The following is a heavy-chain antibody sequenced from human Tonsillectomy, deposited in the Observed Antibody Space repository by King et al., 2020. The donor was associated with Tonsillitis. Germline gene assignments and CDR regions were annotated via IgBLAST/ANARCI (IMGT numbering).Heavy chain of an antibody. CDR3: AKDISSGGKYDFDS. CDR2: ISWNSYNI. Sequence: VQLVESGGGLVQPGRSLRLSCAASGFTFDDYAMHWVRQAPGKGLEWVSGISWNSYNIGYADSVKGRFTISRDNAKNSLYLQMNSLRAEETALYYGAKDISSGGKYDFDSWGQGTLVTVSS. V-gene: IGHV3-9*01. J-gene: IGHJ4*02. CDR1: GFTFDDYA. D-gene: IGHD6-19*01.